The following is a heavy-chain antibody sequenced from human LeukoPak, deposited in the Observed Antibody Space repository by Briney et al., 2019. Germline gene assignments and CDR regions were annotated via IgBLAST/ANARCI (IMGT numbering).Heavy chain of an antibody. CDR3: AKEGGSCPALDY. D-gene: IGHD6-13*01. Sequence: GGSLRLSCAASGFIFSSYWMSWVRQAPGKGLEWVANIIQDGSEKYYVDSVKGRFTISRDNAKNSLYLQMNSLRAEDTAVYYCAKEGGSCPALDYWGQGTLVTVSS. CDR1: GFIFSSYW. CDR2: IIQDGSEK. J-gene: IGHJ4*02. V-gene: IGHV3-7*03.